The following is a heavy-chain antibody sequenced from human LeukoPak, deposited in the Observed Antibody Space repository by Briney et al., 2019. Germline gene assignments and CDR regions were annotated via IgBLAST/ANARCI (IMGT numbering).Heavy chain of an antibody. V-gene: IGHV5-51*01. CDR2: IYPGDSDT. CDR3: ARPNNYYDSSGYYYVPEFDY. Sequence: GESLKISCKGSGYSFTSYWIGWVRQMPGKGLEWMGIIYPGDSDTRYSPSFQGQVTISADKPISTAYLQWSSLKASDTAMYYCARPNNYYDSSGYYYVPEFDYWGQGTLVTVSS. J-gene: IGHJ4*02. CDR1: GYSFTSYW. D-gene: IGHD3-22*01.